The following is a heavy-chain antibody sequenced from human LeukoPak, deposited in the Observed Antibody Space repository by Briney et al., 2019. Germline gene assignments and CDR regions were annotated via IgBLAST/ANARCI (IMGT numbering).Heavy chain of an antibody. J-gene: IGHJ1*01. D-gene: IGHD2-15*01. Sequence: ASVKVSCKASGYTFTSYGISWVRQAPGQGLEWMGGIIPIFGTANYAQKFQGRVTITADESTSTAYMELSSLRSEDTAVYYCAISHQGIVVVVAATGYFQHWGQGTLVTVSS. CDR3: AISHQGIVVVVAATGYFQH. CDR2: IIPIFGTA. CDR1: GYTFTSYG. V-gene: IGHV1-69*13.